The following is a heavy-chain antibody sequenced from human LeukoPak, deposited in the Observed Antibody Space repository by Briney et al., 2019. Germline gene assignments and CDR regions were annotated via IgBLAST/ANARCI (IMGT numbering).Heavy chain of an antibody. Sequence: QAGGSLRLSCAASGFRFGSYWMSWVRQAPGKGLEWVAVISYDGSNKYYADSVKGRFTISRDNSKNTLYLQMNSLRAEDTAVYYCAKDLGSYCSSTSCYAGEGFDYWGQGTLVTVSS. V-gene: IGHV3-30*18. D-gene: IGHD2-2*01. CDR3: AKDLGSYCSSTSCYAGEGFDY. CDR2: ISYDGSNK. J-gene: IGHJ4*02. CDR1: GFRFGSYW.